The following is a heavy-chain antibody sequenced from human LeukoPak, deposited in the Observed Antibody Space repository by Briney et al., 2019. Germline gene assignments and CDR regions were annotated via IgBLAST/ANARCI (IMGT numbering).Heavy chain of an antibody. CDR2: ISSSGSSI. CDR3: ARDGLWLDN. V-gene: IGHV3-48*04. CDR1: GFTFSSYS. Sequence: GGSLRLSCAASGFTFSSYSMNWVRQAPGKGLEWVSYISSSGSSIDYADSVKGRFTISRDNAKNSLYLQMNSLRAEDTAVYYCARDGLWLDNWGQGTLVTVSS. J-gene: IGHJ5*02. D-gene: IGHD3/OR15-3a*01.